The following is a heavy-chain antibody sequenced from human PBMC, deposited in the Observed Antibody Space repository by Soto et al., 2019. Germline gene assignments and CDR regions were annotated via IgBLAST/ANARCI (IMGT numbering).Heavy chain of an antibody. CDR1: GFTFSSYW. CDR2: INSDGSGT. Sequence: EVQLVESGGGLVQPGGSLRLSCAVSGFTFSSYWMHWVRQAPGKGLVWVSRINSDGSGTSYADSVKGRFTISRDNAKNTLYLQINSLRAEDTAVYYCARPAMVRVGAFDIWGQGTMVTVSS. D-gene: IGHD5-18*01. J-gene: IGHJ3*02. V-gene: IGHV3-74*01. CDR3: ARPAMVRVGAFDI.